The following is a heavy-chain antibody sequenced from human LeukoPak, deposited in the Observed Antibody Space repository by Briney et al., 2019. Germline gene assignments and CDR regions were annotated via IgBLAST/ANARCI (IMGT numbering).Heavy chain of an antibody. CDR1: GYSFTTYW. CDR2: IYPGDSDT. V-gene: IGHV5-51*01. J-gene: IGHJ5*01. CDR3: ARGDVVRGVSWFDS. D-gene: IGHD2-21*02. Sequence: GESLRISCECSGYSFTTYWIVWVRQMPGKGLEWMGIIYPGDSDTKYSPSFQGQVTISVDKSTNTAYLQWKSLKASDTAMYYCARGDVVRGVSWFDSWGQGALVTVSS.